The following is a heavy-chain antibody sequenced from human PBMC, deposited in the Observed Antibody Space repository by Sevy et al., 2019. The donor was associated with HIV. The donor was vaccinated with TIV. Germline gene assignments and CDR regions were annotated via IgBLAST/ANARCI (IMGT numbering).Heavy chain of an antibody. Sequence: GGSLRLYCAASGFTFSSYSMNWVRQAPGKGLECVSSISSSSSYIYYADSVKGRFTISRDNAKNSLYLQMNSLRAEDTAVYYCAREVGVRGGFDYWGQGTLVTVSS. CDR1: GFTFSSYS. CDR3: AREVGVRGGFDY. D-gene: IGHD1-26*01. CDR2: ISSSSSYI. J-gene: IGHJ4*02. V-gene: IGHV3-21*01.